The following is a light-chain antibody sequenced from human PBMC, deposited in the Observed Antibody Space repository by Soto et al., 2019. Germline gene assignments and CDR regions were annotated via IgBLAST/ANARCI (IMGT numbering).Light chain of an antibody. Sequence: QSALTQPASVSGSPGQSITISCTGTSSDVGGYNYVSWYQQHPGKAPKLMIYDVSNRPSGVSNRFSGSKSGNTASLTISGLQAEDEAEYYCSSYTSSSLYVFGTGIKLTVL. CDR3: SSYTSSSLYV. V-gene: IGLV2-14*01. J-gene: IGLJ1*01. CDR2: DVS. CDR1: SSDVGGYNY.